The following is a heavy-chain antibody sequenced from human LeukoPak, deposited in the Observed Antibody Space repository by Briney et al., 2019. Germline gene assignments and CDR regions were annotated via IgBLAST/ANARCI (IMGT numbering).Heavy chain of an antibody. D-gene: IGHD3-16*02. Sequence: ASVKVSCKASGYTFTGYYMHWVRQAPGQGLEWMGWINPNSGGTNYAQKFQGRGTMTRDTSISTAYMELSRLRSDDTAVYYCASAYYDYVWGSYRHGAFDIWGQGTMVTVSS. V-gene: IGHV1-2*02. CDR1: GYTFTGYY. J-gene: IGHJ3*02. CDR2: INPNSGGT. CDR3: ASAYYDYVWGSYRHGAFDI.